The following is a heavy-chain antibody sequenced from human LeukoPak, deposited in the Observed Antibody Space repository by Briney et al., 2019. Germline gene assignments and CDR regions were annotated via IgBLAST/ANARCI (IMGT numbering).Heavy chain of an antibody. J-gene: IGHJ4*02. CDR1: GGTFSSYA. CDR3: ARAPHDYGDYEYYFDY. D-gene: IGHD4-17*01. Sequence: SVKVSCKASGGTFSSYAISWVRQAPGQGLEWMGGIIPIFGTANYAQKFQGRVTITADESTSTAYMELSSLRSEDTAVYYCARAPHDYGDYEYYFDYWGQGTLVTVSS. V-gene: IGHV1-69*13. CDR2: IIPIFGTA.